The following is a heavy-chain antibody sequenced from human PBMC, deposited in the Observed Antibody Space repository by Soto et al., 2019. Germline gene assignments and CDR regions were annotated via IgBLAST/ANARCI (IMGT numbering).Heavy chain of an antibody. D-gene: IGHD5-12*01. CDR2: MDPKNGNT. CDR3: AIGVDIVATAGDWFDP. CDR1: GYSFTTYE. Sequence: QVQLVQSGAEVRKPGASVKVSCKASGYSFTTYEINWVRQAPGQGLEWMGWMDPKNGNTGYAQKFQGRVTMTRSTSIGTAYMELRSLRSEDTAVYYCAIGVDIVATAGDWFDPWGQGTLVTVSS. J-gene: IGHJ5*02. V-gene: IGHV1-8*01.